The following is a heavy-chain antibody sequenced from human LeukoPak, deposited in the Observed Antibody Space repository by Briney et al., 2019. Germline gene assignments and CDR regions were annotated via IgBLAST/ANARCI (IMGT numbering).Heavy chain of an antibody. V-gene: IGHV3-30-3*01. Sequence: PGGSLRLSCAASGFTFSIYAMHWVRQAPGKGLEWVAVISYDGSNKYYADSVKGRFTISRDNSKNTLYLQMNSLRAEDTAVYYCAGKMTTGAFDIWGQGTMVTVSS. CDR2: ISYDGSNK. CDR3: AGKMTTGAFDI. J-gene: IGHJ3*02. CDR1: GFTFSIYA.